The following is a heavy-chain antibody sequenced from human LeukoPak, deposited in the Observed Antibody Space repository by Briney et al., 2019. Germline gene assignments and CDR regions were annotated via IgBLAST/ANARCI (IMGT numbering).Heavy chain of an antibody. J-gene: IGHJ4*02. D-gene: IGHD3-22*01. V-gene: IGHV2-5*01. CDR2: IYWNDDK. Sequence: SGPTLVNPTQTLTLTCTFSGFSLSTSGVGVGWIRQPPGKALEWLALIYWNDDKRYSPSLKSRLTITKDTSKNQVVLTMTNMDPVDTATYDCAHPLGWYYDSSGYLTFDYWGQGTLVTVSS. CDR3: AHPLGWYYDSSGYLTFDY. CDR1: GFSLSTSGVG.